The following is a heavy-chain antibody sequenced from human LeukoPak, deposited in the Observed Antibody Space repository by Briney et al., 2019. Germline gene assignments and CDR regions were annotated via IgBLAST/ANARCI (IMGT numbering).Heavy chain of an antibody. CDR3: AKDLEDY. Sequence: GRSLRLSCAASGFTFSSYAMHWVRQAPGKGLEWVAVISYDGSNKYYADSVKGRFTISRDNSKNTLYLQMNSLRAEDTAVYYCAKDLEDYWGQGTLVTVSS. CDR1: GFTFSSYA. J-gene: IGHJ4*02. V-gene: IGHV3-30*18. CDR2: ISYDGSNK.